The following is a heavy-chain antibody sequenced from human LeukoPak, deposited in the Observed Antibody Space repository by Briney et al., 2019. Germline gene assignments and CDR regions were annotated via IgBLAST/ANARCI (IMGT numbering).Heavy chain of an antibody. Sequence: SETLSLTCTDSGGSISRYYWSWIRQPAGEGLEWIGRIYTSGSTNYNPSLQSRVSMSVDTSKNQFSLKLSSVTAEDTAIYYCARDSDSYGPDFDYWGQGTLVTVSS. J-gene: IGHJ4*02. CDR1: GGSISRYY. CDR3: ARDSDSYGPDFDY. V-gene: IGHV4-4*07. D-gene: IGHD5-18*01. CDR2: IYTSGST.